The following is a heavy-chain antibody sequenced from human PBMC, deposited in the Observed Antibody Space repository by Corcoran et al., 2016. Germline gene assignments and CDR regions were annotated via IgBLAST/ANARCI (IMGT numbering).Heavy chain of an antibody. Sequence: QVQLVQVGAEGKKPGASVKVSCEAFGYIFTSYNVHWVRQAPGQRPEWMGWISAANGNAEYSQKFQGRVTFTRDKSASTAHMELSSLTFEDTAVYYCVREGTAGVWGQGTTVTVSS. J-gene: IGHJ6*02. CDR1: GYIFTSYN. V-gene: IGHV1-3*01. CDR3: VREGTAGV. D-gene: IGHD1-1*01. CDR2: ISAANGNA.